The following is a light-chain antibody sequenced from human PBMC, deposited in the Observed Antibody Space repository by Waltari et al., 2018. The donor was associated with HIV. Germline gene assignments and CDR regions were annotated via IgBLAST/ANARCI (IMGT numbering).Light chain of an antibody. CDR3: MQALQAPLT. J-gene: IGKJ3*01. CDR2: LGA. V-gene: IGKV2-28*01. Sequence: DIVMTQSPLSLPVTPGEPASISCRSSQSFLHSNGYNYLDWYLQKPGQSPQLLIYLGANRASGVPDRFSGSGSGTDFTLKISRVGDRDVGVYCCMQALQAPLTVGAGTKVDIK. CDR1: QSFLHSNGYNY.